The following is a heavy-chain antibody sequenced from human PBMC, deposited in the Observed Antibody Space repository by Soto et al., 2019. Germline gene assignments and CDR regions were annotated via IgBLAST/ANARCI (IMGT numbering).Heavy chain of an antibody. Sequence: SETLSLTCTVSGGSVSSGSYYWSWIRQPPGKGLEWIGYIYYSGSTNYNPSLKSRVTISVDTSKNQFSLKLSSVTAADTAVYYCARGFRHGFSGYYSTNDYWGQGTLVTVS. CDR2: IYYSGST. D-gene: IGHD3-22*01. CDR1: GGSVSSGSYY. V-gene: IGHV4-61*01. J-gene: IGHJ4*02. CDR3: ARGFRHGFSGYYSTNDY.